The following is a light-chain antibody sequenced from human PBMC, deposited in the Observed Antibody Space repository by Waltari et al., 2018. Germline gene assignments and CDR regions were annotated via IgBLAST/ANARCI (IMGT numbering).Light chain of an antibody. CDR2: DAS. CDR1: QDIKKF. Sequence: FVLTQSPDSLSLSAGERATLSCRSSQDIKKFLAWYQQKPGQAPRLIIHDASTRSTGIPARFSGSGSGTDFTLTISSVEPEDFAVYYCHQRSNWPLTFGGGTKVEIK. V-gene: IGKV3-11*01. J-gene: IGKJ4*01. CDR3: HQRSNWPLT.